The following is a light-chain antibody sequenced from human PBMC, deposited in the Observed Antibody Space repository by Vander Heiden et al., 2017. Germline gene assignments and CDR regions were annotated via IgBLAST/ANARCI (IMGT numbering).Light chain of an antibody. CDR1: QSGSSN. J-gene: IGKJ4*01. V-gene: IGKV3-15*01. Sequence: EIVVTHSPPPLSVSPGESATLSCRASQSGSSNLAWYQQKPGQAPRLLIYGASTRATGIPARFSGSGSGTEFTLTISSLQSEDFAVYYCQQYNNWPPLTFGGGTKVEIK. CDR3: QQYNNWPPLT. CDR2: GAS.